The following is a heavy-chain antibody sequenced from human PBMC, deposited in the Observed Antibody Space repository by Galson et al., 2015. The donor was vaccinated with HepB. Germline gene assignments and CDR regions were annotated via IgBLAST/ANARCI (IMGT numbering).Heavy chain of an antibody. D-gene: IGHD3-16*02. V-gene: IGHV2-5*01. J-gene: IGHJ3*02. CDR2: IYWSDDK. Sequence: PALVKPTQTLTLTCTFSGFSLSTSGVGVGWIRQPPGKALEWLALIYWSDDKRYSPSLKSRLTITKDTSKNQVVLTMTNMDPVDTATYSCTTRRRDYDYIWGNYRFDAVDIWGQGTMVTVSS. CDR3: TTRRRDYDYIWGNYRFDAVDI. CDR1: GFSLSTSGVG.